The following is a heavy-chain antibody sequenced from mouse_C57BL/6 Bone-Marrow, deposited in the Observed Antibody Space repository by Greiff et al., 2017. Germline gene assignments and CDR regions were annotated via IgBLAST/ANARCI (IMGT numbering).Heavy chain of an antibody. CDR2: IHPNSGST. CDR1: GYTFTSYW. J-gene: IGHJ4*01. CDR3: AILLPLYYYAMDS. Sequence: QVQLQQPGAELVKPGASVKLSCKASGYTFTSYWMHWVKQRPGQGLEWIGMIHPNSGSTNYNEKFKSKATLPVDKSSSTAYMQLSSLTSEDSAVYYCAILLPLYYYAMDSWGQGTSVTVSS. V-gene: IGHV1-64*01. D-gene: IGHD1-1*01.